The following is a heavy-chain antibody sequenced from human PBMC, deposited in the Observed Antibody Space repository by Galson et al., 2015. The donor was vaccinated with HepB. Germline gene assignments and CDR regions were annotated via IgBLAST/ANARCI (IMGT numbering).Heavy chain of an antibody. D-gene: IGHD1-26*01. CDR2: ISSNGLYT. CDR3: VRDSGSYPEYNWFDS. J-gene: IGHJ5*01. V-gene: IGHV3-64D*06. Sequence: SLRLSCAVSGFTFGSYAMHWVRQAPGNGLEHVSVISSNGLYTNYADSVKGRFTISRDNSKNTLYLQISSLRADDTAVYYCVRDSGSYPEYNWFDSWGQGTLVTVSS. CDR1: GFTFGSYA.